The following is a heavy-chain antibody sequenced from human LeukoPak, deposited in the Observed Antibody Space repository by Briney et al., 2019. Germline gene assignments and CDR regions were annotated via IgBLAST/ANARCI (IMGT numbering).Heavy chain of an antibody. V-gene: IGHV5-51*01. J-gene: IGHJ4*02. D-gene: IGHD3-22*01. Sequence: GQSVQISCTGSAYTFTSYWTGWAGPMRGKNLEWMGIIYTGESDTIYSPAFQGQVTNSADKSSSTTYLQCSSLKVSDSAIYYCERQITTDYWGQGTLVTVSS. CDR3: ERQITTDY. CDR1: AYTFTSYW. CDR2: IYTGESDT.